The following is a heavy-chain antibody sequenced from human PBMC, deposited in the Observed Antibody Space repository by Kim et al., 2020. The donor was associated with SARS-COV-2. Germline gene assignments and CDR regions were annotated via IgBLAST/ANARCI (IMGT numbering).Heavy chain of an antibody. Sequence: GGSLRLSCAASGFTFSSYGMHWVRQAPGKGLEWVAVIWYDGSNKYYADSVKGRFTISRDNSKNTLYLQMNSLRAEDTAVYYCARDDSYGFLRYYYGMDVWGQGTTVTVSS. J-gene: IGHJ6*02. D-gene: IGHD5-18*01. V-gene: IGHV3-33*01. CDR1: GFTFSSYG. CDR2: IWYDGSNK. CDR3: ARDDSYGFLRYYYGMDV.